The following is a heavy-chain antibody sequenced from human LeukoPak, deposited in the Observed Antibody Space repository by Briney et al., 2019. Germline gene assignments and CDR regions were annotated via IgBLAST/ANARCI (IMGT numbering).Heavy chain of an antibody. CDR1: GGSISSYY. Sequence: PSETLSLTCTVSGGSISSYYWSWIRQPPGKGLEWIGYIYYSGSANYNPSLKSRVTISVDTSKNQFSLKLSSVTAADTAVYYCARARHIVVVTAKFDYWGQGTLVTVSS. CDR2: IYYSGSA. D-gene: IGHD2-21*02. CDR3: ARARHIVVVTAKFDY. J-gene: IGHJ4*02. V-gene: IGHV4-59*01.